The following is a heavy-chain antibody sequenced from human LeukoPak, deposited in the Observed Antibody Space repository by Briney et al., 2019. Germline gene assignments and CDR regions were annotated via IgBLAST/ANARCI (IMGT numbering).Heavy chain of an antibody. V-gene: IGHV4-39*01. J-gene: IGHJ2*01. CDR3: ARPATVTTSFWYFDL. CDR2: IFYSGST. CDR1: GGSISTSSYY. Sequence: KASETLSLTCTLSGGSISTSSYYWGWIRQPPGKGLEWIGSIFYSGSTYYNPSLKSRVTISVDTSKNQFSLNLSSVTAADTAVYYCARPATVTTSFWYFDLWGRGTLVTVSS. D-gene: IGHD4-17*01.